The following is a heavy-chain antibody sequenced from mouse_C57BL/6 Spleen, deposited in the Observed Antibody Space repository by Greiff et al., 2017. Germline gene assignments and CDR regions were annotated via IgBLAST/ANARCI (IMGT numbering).Heavy chain of an antibody. CDR2: IDPSDSYT. V-gene: IGHV1-50*01. D-gene: IGHD1-1*01. CDR3: ARLGGSREGY. Sequence: QVQLQQPGAELVKPGASVKLSCKASGYTFTSYWMQWVKQRPGQGLEWIGEIDPSDSYTNYNQKFKGKATLTVDTSSSTAYMQLSSLTSEDSAVYYCARLGGSREGYWGQGTTLTVSS. CDR1: GYTFTSYW. J-gene: IGHJ2*01.